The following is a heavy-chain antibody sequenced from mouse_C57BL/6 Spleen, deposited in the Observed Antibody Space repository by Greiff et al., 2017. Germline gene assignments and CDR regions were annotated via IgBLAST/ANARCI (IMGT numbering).Heavy chain of an antibody. V-gene: IGHV1-64*01. J-gene: IGHJ1*03. CDR3: AWGYGNSYWYFDV. Sequence: QVQLQQPGAELVKPGASVKLSCKASGYTFTSYWMHWVKQRPGQGLEWIGMIHPNSGSTNYNEKFKSKATLTVDKSSSTAYMQLRSLTSEDSAVYYCAWGYGNSYWYFDVWGTGTTVTVSS. CDR2: IHPNSGST. CDR1: GYTFTSYW. D-gene: IGHD2-1*01.